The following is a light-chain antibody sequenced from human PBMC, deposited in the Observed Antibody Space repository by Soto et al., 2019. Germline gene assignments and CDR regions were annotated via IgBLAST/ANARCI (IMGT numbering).Light chain of an antibody. CDR3: LQHNSYPLT. Sequence: DVHMTQSPSAMSASVGYRFTITCRASQGISNYLAWFQQKTGKVPKRLIYAASSLQSGVPSRFRGSGSGTEFTLTISSLQPEDFETDYCLQHNSYPLTFGGGTKVDIK. CDR2: AAS. CDR1: QGISNY. V-gene: IGKV1-17*03. J-gene: IGKJ4*01.